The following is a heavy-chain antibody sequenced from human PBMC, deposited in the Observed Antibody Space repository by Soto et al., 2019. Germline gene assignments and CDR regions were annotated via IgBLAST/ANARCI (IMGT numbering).Heavy chain of an antibody. CDR3: ARGSLGIVGATTSNGYYFDY. CDR2: ISGGGDTS. D-gene: IGHD1-26*01. CDR1: GFTFSNYA. V-gene: IGHV3-23*01. Sequence: EVQLLESGGGLVQPGGSLRLSCAVSGFTFSNYAISWVRQAPGKGLEWVSIISGGGDTSYYADSVKGRFTISRDNSKNTLYLQMNSLRAEDTAVYYCARGSLGIVGATTSNGYYFDYWGQGTLVTVSS. J-gene: IGHJ4*02.